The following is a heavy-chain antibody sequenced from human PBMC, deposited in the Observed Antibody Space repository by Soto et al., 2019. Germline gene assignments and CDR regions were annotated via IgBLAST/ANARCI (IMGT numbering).Heavy chain of an antibody. D-gene: IGHD6-19*01. CDR1: GYSVTSYW. V-gene: IGHV5-10-1*01. J-gene: IGHJ6*02. CDR3: ARREWQWLVHDYYYGMDV. Sequence: GESLKISCKGSGYSVTSYWISWVRQMPGKGLEWMGRIDPSDSYTNYSPSFQGHVTISADKSISTAYLQWSSLKASDTAMYYCARREWQWLVHDYYYGMDVWGQGTTVTVSS. CDR2: IDPSDSYT.